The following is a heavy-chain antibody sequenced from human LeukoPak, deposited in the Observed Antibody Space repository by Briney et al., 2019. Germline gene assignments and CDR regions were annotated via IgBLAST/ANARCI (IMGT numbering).Heavy chain of an antibody. CDR3: ARGITFEYSSSAAGNWFDP. Sequence: SETLSLTCTVSGGSMSPYYWSWIRQTPGKGLEWIGYIYYSGSTYYNPSLKSRVTISVDTSKNQFSLKLSSVTAADTAVYYCARGITFEYSSSAAGNWFDPWGQGTLVTVSS. CDR2: IYYSGST. CDR1: GGSMSPYY. D-gene: IGHD6-6*01. J-gene: IGHJ5*02. V-gene: IGHV4-59*12.